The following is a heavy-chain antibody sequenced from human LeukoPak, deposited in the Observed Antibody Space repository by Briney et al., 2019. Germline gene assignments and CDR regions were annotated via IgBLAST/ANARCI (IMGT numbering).Heavy chain of an antibody. V-gene: IGHV1-69*13. CDR2: IIPIFGTA. Sequence: SVKVSCKASGYTFSSYAISWVRQAPGQGLEWMGGIIPIFGTANYAQKFQGRVTITADESTSTAYMELSSLRSEDTAVYYCARASGWRYLFDYWGQGTLVTVSS. CDR1: GYTFSSYA. J-gene: IGHJ4*02. D-gene: IGHD3-9*01. CDR3: ARASGWRYLFDY.